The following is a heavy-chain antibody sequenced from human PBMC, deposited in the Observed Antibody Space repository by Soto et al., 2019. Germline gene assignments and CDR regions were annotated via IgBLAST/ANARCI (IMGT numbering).Heavy chain of an antibody. CDR2: IIPIFGTA. J-gene: IGHJ6*02. D-gene: IGHD3-3*01. V-gene: IGHV1-69*01. CDR1: GGTFSSYA. CDR3: ARSRGEYYDFWSGYYPYYYYGMDV. Sequence: QVQLVQSGAEVKKPGSSVKVSCKASGGTFSSYAISWVRQAPGQGLEWMGGIIPIFGTANYAQKFQGRVTITAEESTSTAYMELSSLRSEETAVYYCARSRGEYYDFWSGYYPYYYYGMDVWGQGTTVTVSS.